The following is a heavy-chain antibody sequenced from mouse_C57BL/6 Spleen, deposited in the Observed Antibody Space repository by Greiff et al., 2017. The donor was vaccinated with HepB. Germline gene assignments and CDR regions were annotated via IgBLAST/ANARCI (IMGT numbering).Heavy chain of an antibody. J-gene: IGHJ4*01. CDR1: GYTFTDYY. D-gene: IGHD2-12*01. CDR3: ARNLRRGYYYAMDY. V-gene: IGHV1-26*01. CDR2: INPNNGGT. Sequence: EVQLQQSGPELVKPGASVKISCKASGYTFTDYYMNWVKQSHGKSLEWIGDINPNNGGTSYNQKFKGKATLTVDKSSSTAYMELRSLTSEDSAVYYCARNLRRGYYYAMDYWGQGTSVTVSS.